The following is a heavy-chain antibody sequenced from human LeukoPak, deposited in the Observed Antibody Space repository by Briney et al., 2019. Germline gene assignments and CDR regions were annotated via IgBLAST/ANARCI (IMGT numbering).Heavy chain of an antibody. D-gene: IGHD2-21*01. CDR2: INTKGET. CDR1: GVSMSAYQ. V-gene: IGHV4-4*09. CDR3: ATSNDAKIAPFDH. J-gene: IGHJ4*02. Sequence: SETLSLTCTVSGVSMSAYQWSWVRQSPEKGLEWIGCINTKGETSYNPSLKSRVTTSVDTSKGQFSLRLTSVTAADTAVYYCATSNDAKIAPFDHWGQGAPVTVSS.